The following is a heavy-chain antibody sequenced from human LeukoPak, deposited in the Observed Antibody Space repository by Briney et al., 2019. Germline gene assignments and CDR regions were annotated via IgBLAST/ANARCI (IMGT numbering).Heavy chain of an antibody. V-gene: IGHV3-74*01. J-gene: IGHJ6*03. CDR3: ARWEQWLAPANVYYYYYYMDV. D-gene: IGHD6-19*01. CDR2: INSDGSST. Sequence: GGSLRLSCAASGFTFSSYWMHWVRQAPGKGLVWVSRINSDGSSTSYADSVKGRFTISRDNAKNTLYLQMNSLRAEDTAVYYCARWEQWLAPANVYYYYYYMDVWGKGTTVTVSS. CDR1: GFTFSSYW.